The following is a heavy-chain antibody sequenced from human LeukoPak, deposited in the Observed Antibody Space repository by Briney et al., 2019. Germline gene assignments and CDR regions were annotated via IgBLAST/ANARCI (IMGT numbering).Heavy chain of an antibody. CDR2: ISSGGSTI. CDR3: ARGRVTGLRHAETRPH. Sequence: GGSLRLSCAASGFIFSDYYMSWIRQAPAKGLEWVSYISSGGSTIYYADSVKGRFTISRDNAKNSLYLQMNSLRAEDTAVYYCARGRVTGLRHAETRPHWGQGTLVTVSS. V-gene: IGHV3-11*04. J-gene: IGHJ4*02. D-gene: IGHD7-27*01. CDR1: GFIFSDYY.